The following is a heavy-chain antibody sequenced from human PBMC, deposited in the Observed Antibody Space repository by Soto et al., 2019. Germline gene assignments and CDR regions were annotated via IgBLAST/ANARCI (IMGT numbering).Heavy chain of an antibody. Sequence: ASVKVSCKASGYTFTSYGIHWVRQAPGQRLEWMGWINAANGDTKYSPKFQGRVTITRDTSASTAYMQLSSLRSAATALYFSLRTHVPATCINWFNPWGQGTRVTVSS. CDR3: LRTHVPATCINWFNP. CDR2: INAANGDT. V-gene: IGHV1-3*01. CDR1: GYTFTSYG. D-gene: IGHD6-13*01. J-gene: IGHJ5*02.